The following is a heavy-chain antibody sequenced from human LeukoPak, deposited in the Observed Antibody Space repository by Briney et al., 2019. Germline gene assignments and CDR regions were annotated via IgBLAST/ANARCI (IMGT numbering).Heavy chain of an antibody. CDR1: GFTFSSYS. D-gene: IGHD1-1*01. CDR2: ISSSSSYI. CDR3: ARDPTGESDL. J-gene: IGHJ2*01. Sequence: GGSLRLSCAASGFTFSSYSMNWVRPAPGKGLEWVSSISSSSSYIYYADSVKGRFTISRDNAKNSLYLQMSSLRAEDTAVYYCARDPTGESDLWGRGTLVTVSS. V-gene: IGHV3-21*01.